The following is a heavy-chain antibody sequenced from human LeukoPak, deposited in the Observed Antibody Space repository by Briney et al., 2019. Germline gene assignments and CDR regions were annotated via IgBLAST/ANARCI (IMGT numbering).Heavy chain of an antibody. Sequence: PSETLSLTCAVSGGSISSSNWWSWVRQPPGKGLEWIGEIYHSGSTNYIPSLKSRVTISVDKSKNQFSLRLSSVTAADTAVYYCAREGTSGTHLNWFDPWGQGTLVTVSS. J-gene: IGHJ5*02. D-gene: IGHD1-1*01. V-gene: IGHV4-4*02. CDR2: IYHSGST. CDR3: AREGTSGTHLNWFDP. CDR1: GGSISSSNW.